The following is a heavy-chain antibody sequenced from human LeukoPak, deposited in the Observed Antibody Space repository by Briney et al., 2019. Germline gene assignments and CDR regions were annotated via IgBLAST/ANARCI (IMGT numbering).Heavy chain of an antibody. Sequence: SETLSLTCTVSGGSISSYYWSWIRQPPGKGLEWIGYIYHSGSTYYNPSLKSRVTISVDRSKNQFSLKLSSVTAADTAVYYCARFATVTLGDWGQGTLVTVSS. J-gene: IGHJ4*02. D-gene: IGHD4-17*01. CDR1: GGSISSYY. V-gene: IGHV4-59*12. CDR3: ARFATVTLGD. CDR2: IYHSGST.